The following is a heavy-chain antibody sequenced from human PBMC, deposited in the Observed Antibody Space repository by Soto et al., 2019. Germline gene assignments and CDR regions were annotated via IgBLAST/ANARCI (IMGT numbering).Heavy chain of an antibody. CDR2: INDDGTIT. Sequence: EVQLVESGGGLVQPGGSLRPSCAASGFTFSRFWMHWVRQAPGEGLAWVSHINDDGTITTYADSVKGRFTISRDNAENTVYLEMNSLRNEDTAAYYCLPSGLRYGNDAFDIWGQGTMVTVSS. D-gene: IGHD5-18*01. J-gene: IGHJ3*02. CDR1: GFTFSRFW. V-gene: IGHV3-74*03. CDR3: LPSGLRYGNDAFDI.